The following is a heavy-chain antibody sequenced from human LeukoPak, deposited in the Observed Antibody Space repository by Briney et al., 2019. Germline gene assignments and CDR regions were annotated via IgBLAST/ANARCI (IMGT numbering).Heavy chain of an antibody. CDR1: GYTFTSYY. Sequence: ASVKVSCKASGYTFTSYYVHWVRQAPGQGLEWMGIINPSGGSTSYAQKFQGRVTMTRDMSTSTVYMELSSLRAEDTAVYYCANAFTGGERSNDDYWGQGTLVTVSS. CDR3: ANAFTGGERSNDDY. CDR2: INPSGGST. D-gene: IGHD3-16*01. V-gene: IGHV1-46*01. J-gene: IGHJ4*02.